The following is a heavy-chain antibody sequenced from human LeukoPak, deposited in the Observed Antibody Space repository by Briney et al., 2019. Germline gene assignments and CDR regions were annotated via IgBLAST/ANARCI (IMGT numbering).Heavy chain of an antibody. Sequence: ETLSLTCTVSGGSISSSSYYWGWVRQAPGKGLEWVSVIYSGGSTHYADSVKGRFTISRDNSKNTLYLQMNSLRAEDTAVYYCAGGQGWHFDLWGRGTLITVSS. D-gene: IGHD2-15*01. CDR1: GGSISSSSYY. CDR2: IYSGGST. V-gene: IGHV3-53*01. J-gene: IGHJ2*01. CDR3: AGGQGWHFDL.